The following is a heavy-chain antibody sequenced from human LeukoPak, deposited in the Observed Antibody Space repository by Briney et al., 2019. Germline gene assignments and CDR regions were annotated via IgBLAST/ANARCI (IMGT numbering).Heavy chain of an antibody. CDR1: GGTFSSYA. V-gene: IGHV1-69*13. Sequence: SVKVSCKASGGTFSSYAISWVRQAPGQGLEWMGGIIPIFGTANYAQKFQGRVTITADESTSTAYMELSSLRSGDTAVYYCARGIRAVVVIRTEGAGYYYYGMDVWGQGTTVTVSS. CDR2: IIPIFGTA. D-gene: IGHD3-22*01. CDR3: ARGIRAVVVIRTEGAGYYYYGMDV. J-gene: IGHJ6*02.